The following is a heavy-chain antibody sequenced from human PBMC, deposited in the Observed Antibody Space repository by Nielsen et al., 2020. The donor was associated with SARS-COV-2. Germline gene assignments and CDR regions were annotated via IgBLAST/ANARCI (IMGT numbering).Heavy chain of an antibody. CDR3: ARGLYGVDAFDV. D-gene: IGHD2/OR15-2a*01. V-gene: IGHV1-2*06. J-gene: IGHJ3*01. CDR2: INPNSGGT. CDR1: GYSFTVYY. Sequence: ASVKVSCKSSGYSFTVYYIHWVRQAPGQGLEWMGRINPNSGGTDLPPNFQGRVTMTRDTSIGTAGMELKRLTSDDTAVYYCARGLYGVDAFDVWGQGTVVTVSS.